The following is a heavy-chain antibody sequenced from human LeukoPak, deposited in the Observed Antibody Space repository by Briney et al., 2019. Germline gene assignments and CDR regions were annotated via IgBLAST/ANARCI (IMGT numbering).Heavy chain of an antibody. J-gene: IGHJ3*02. CDR2: INPNSGAT. D-gene: IGHD2-2*02. CDR3: ARHYTPRAFDI. V-gene: IGHV1-2*02. Sequence: ASVKVSCKASGYTFTSYYIHWVRQAPGQGLEWMGWINPNSGATNYAQKFQGRVTMTRDTSINTAYMELRRLRSDDTAVYYCARHYTPRAFDIWGQGTMVTVSS. CDR1: GYTFTSYY.